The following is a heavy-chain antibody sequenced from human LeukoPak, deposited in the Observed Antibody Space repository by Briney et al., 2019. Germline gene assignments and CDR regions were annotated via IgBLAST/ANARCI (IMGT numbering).Heavy chain of an antibody. CDR3: ARGDFDY. J-gene: IGHJ4*02. V-gene: IGHV3-53*01. CDR1: GITVSTNY. Sequence: PGGSLRLSCAASGITVSTNYMSWVRQAPGKGLEWVSIAFSDGRTFYADSVKGRFTISRDSSKNTVFLRMNSLRAEDTAVYYCARGDFDYWGQGTLVTVSS. CDR2: AFSDGRT.